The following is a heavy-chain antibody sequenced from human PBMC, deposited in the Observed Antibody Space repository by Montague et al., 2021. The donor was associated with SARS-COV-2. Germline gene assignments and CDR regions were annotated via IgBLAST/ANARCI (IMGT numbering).Heavy chain of an antibody. Sequence: SLRLSCAASGFTFSDYYMSWIRQAPGKGLEWVSYISSSSSYTNYADSVKGRFTISRDNAKNSLYLQMNSLRAEDTAVYYCARDVGVVRNWFDPWGQGTLATVSS. V-gene: IGHV3-11*05. CDR1: GFTFSDYY. J-gene: IGHJ5*02. D-gene: IGHD3-10*01. CDR3: ARDVGVVRNWFDP. CDR2: ISSSSSYT.